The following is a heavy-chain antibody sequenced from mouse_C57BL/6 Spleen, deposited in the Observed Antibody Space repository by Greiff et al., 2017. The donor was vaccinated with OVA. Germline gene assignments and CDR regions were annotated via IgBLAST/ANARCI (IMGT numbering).Heavy chain of an antibody. CDR3: ASPHYYGSSPFAMDY. CDR2: IYPSDSET. V-gene: IGHV1-61*01. J-gene: IGHJ4*01. D-gene: IGHD1-1*01. Sequence: VQLQQPGAELVRPGSSVKLSCKASGYTFTSYWMDWVKQRPGQGLEWIGNIYPSDSETHYNQKFKDKATLTVAKSSSTAYMQLSSLTSEDSAVYYCASPHYYGSSPFAMDYWGQGTSVTVSS. CDR1: GYTFTSYW.